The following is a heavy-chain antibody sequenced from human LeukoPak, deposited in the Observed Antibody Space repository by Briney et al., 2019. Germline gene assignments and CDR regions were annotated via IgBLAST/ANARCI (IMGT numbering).Heavy chain of an antibody. Sequence: GGSLRLSCAASGFDFSSNWMHWVRHAPGQGLVWVSRIKGDGISTNYADSVKGRFTISRDIAKNTLYLQMNSLRAEDTGVYYCAKDHYWSIDYWGQGTLVTVSS. V-gene: IGHV3-74*01. CDR1: GFDFSSNW. J-gene: IGHJ4*02. CDR2: IKGDGIST. D-gene: IGHD3-3*01. CDR3: AKDHYWSIDY.